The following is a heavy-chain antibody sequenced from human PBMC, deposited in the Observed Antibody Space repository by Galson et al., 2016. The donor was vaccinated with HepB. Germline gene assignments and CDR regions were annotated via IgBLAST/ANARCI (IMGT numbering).Heavy chain of an antibody. CDR2: IKPDGSKK. Sequence: SLRLSCAGSGFSFGSYWMSWVRQSPGKGLEWVANIKPDGSKKYYGDSVEGRFTISRDKSKNSLYPQMNSLRAEDTALYYCTRDGTRRPLGYWGQGTLVTVSS. V-gene: IGHV3-7*03. CDR3: TRDGTRRPLGY. D-gene: IGHD3-22*01. J-gene: IGHJ4*02. CDR1: GFSFGSYW.